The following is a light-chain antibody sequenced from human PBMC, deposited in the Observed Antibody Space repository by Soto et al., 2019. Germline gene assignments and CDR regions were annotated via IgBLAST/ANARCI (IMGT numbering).Light chain of an antibody. Sequence: SVLTQPPAVSGAPVQRVSISCTGSSSSIWAHSDVHWYQQPPGTAPKLVISGNSNRPSGVPDRFSGCKYGTSHSLAITGLQAEDEADYYCQSYNNRLCVYVLGNGTKINVL. J-gene: IGLJ1*01. CDR3: QSYNNRLCVYV. CDR2: GNS. V-gene: IGLV1-40*01. CDR1: SSSIWAHSD.